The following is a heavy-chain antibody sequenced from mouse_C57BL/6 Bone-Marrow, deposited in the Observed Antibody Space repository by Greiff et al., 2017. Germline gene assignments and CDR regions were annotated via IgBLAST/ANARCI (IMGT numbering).Heavy chain of an antibody. CDR2: INPSSGYT. CDR3: ARWITTVVDFDY. D-gene: IGHD1-1*01. Sequence: QVQLQQSGAELARPGASVKMSCKASGYTFTSYTMHWVKQRPGQGLEWIGYINPSSGYTKYNQKFKDKATLTADKSSSTAYMQLSSLTSEDSAVYYCARWITTVVDFDYWGQGTTLTVSS. V-gene: IGHV1-4*01. J-gene: IGHJ2*01. CDR1: GYTFTSYT.